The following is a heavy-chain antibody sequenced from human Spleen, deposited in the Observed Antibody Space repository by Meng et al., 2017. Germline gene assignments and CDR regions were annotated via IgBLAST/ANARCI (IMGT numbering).Heavy chain of an antibody. CDR2: ISSGGSTI. D-gene: IGHD5-18*01. Sequence: GESLKISCAASGFTFSSYSMNSVRQAPGKGLEWVSYISSGGSTIYYADSVKGRFTISRDNAKNSLYLQMNSLRAEDTAVYYCARGDTAMPLYYFDYWGQGTLVTVSS. V-gene: IGHV3-48*04. J-gene: IGHJ4*02. CDR1: GFTFSSYS. CDR3: ARGDTAMPLYYFDY.